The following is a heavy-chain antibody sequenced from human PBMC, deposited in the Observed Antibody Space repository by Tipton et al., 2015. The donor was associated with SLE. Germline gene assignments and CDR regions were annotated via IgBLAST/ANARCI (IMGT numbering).Heavy chain of an antibody. CDR3: AKDGLRSSGRDWFDP. V-gene: IGHV3-23*01. CDR2: ISGSGGST. CDR1: GFTFSSYW. Sequence: SLRLSCAASGFTFSSYWMSWVRQAPGKGLEWVSAISGSGGSTYHADSVKGRFTISRDNPKNTLYLQMNSLRAEDTAVYYCAKDGLRSSGRDWFDPWGPGTLVTVSS. D-gene: IGHD6-19*01. J-gene: IGHJ5*02.